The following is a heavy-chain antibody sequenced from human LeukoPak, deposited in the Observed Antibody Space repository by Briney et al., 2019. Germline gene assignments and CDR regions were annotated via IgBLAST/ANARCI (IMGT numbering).Heavy chain of an antibody. J-gene: IGHJ6*03. CDR3: AKDTDPSYYYYMDV. V-gene: IGHV3-43D*03. CDR2: ITWQGGST. CDR1: GFTFDDYA. Sequence: GGSLRLSCAASGFTFDDYAMHWVRQSPGKGLEWISLITWQGGSTYYADSVKGRFTISRDNSKNSLYLQMDSLRAEDTALYYCAKDTDPSYYYYMDVWGRGTTVTVSS.